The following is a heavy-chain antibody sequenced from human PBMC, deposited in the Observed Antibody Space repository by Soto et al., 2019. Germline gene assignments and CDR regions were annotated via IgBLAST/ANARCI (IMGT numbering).Heavy chain of an antibody. CDR1: DYTFSNDI. J-gene: IGHJ6*02. V-gene: IGHV1-18*04. Sequence: AGNFSCQASDYTFSNDIITWVRQALGEALEWMGCISAYNGNTEYAQTFQRRVTMTTDTTTSPAYMELRSLRSDDTAVYSCARGGPTSADYYYRMDVWGLGITVTV. D-gene: IGHD3-10*01. CDR3: ARGGPTSADYYYRMDV. CDR2: ISAYNGNT.